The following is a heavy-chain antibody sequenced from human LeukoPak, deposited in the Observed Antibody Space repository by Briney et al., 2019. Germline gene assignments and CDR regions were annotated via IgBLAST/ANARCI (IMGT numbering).Heavy chain of an antibody. CDR3: AREEYTYGHGGFDF. CDR2: IKQDGSEK. V-gene: IGHV3-7*01. J-gene: IGHJ4*02. D-gene: IGHD5-18*01. Sequence: GGSLRLSFAASGFTFSNYWMSWVRQAPGKGLEWVANIKQDGSEKYYVDSVKGRFTISRDNAESSLYLQLNSLRAEDTAVYYCAREEYTYGHGGFDFWGQGSLVTVSS. CDR1: GFTFSNYW.